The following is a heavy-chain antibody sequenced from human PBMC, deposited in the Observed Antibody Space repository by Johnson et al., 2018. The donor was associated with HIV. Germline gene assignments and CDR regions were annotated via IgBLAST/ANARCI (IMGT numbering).Heavy chain of an antibody. J-gene: IGHJ3*02. Sequence: QVQLVESGGGVVQPGRSLRLSCAASGFTFSSYAMHWVRQAPGKGLEWVAVISYDGSNKYYAESVKGRFTISRDNSKNTLYLQMNSLKSEDTAVYYCATERQFLEWLPSHRALDIWGQGTMVTVSS. CDR1: GFTFSSYA. V-gene: IGHV3-30-3*01. D-gene: IGHD3-3*01. CDR2: ISYDGSNK. CDR3: ATERQFLEWLPSHRALDI.